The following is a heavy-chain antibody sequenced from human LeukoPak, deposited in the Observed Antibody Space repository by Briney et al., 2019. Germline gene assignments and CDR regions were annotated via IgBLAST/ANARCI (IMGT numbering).Heavy chain of an antibody. V-gene: IGHV4-61*02. CDR3: ARVIRTNYYDSSGRRSGAFDI. J-gene: IGHJ3*02. CDR1: DGSISSGSYY. CDR2: IYTSGST. D-gene: IGHD3-22*01. Sequence: SETLSLTCTVSDGSISSGSYYWSWIRQPAGKGLEWIGRIYTSGSTNYNPSLKSRVTISVDTSKNQFSLKLSSVTAADTAVYYCARVIRTNYYDSSGRRSGAFDIWGQGTMVTVSS.